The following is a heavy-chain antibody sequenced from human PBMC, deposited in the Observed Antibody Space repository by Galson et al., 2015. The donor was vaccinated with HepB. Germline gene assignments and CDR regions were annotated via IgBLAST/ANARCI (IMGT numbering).Heavy chain of an antibody. J-gene: IGHJ4*02. Sequence: SVKVSCKASGYTFTSYGISWVRQAPGQGLEWMGWISAYNGNTNYAQKLQGRVTMTTDTSTSTAYMELRSLRSDDTAVYYCARVFRRGTVVVAALGYWGQGTLVTVSS. CDR2: ISAYNGNT. CDR3: ARVFRRGTVVVAALGY. V-gene: IGHV1-18*01. CDR1: GYTFTSYG. D-gene: IGHD2-15*01.